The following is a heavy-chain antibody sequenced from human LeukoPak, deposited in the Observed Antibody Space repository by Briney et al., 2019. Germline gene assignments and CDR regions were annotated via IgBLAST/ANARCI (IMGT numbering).Heavy chain of an antibody. CDR2: IYYSGST. V-gene: IGHV4-39*01. Sequence: SETLSLTCTVSGGSISSSSYYWGWIRQPPGKGLEWIGSIYYSGSTYYNPSLKSRVTISVDTSKNQFSLKLSSVTAADTAVYYCARLPRGRGWYFDAFDIWGQGTMVTVSS. CDR1: GGSISSSSYY. CDR3: ARLPRGRGWYFDAFDI. D-gene: IGHD6-19*01. J-gene: IGHJ3*02.